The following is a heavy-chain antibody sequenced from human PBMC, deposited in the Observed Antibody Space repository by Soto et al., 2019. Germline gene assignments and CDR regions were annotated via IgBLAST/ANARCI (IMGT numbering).Heavy chain of an antibody. CDR2: IYSSGST. CDR3: ARAYGDSYFDY. Sequence: QVQLQESGPGLVKPSETLSLICSVSGGSISSYCWSWIRQPPGKGLEWIGCIYSSGSTNYNPSLKSRVTMSADTSKNQFSLKVSSVTAADTAVYFCARAYGDSYFDYWGQGTLVTVSS. J-gene: IGHJ4*02. D-gene: IGHD4-17*01. CDR1: GGSISSYC. V-gene: IGHV4-59*01.